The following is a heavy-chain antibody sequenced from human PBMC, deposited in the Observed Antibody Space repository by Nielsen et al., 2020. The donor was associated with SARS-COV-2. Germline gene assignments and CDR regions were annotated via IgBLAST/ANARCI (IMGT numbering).Heavy chain of an antibody. CDR1: GYTFTSYY. CDR2: INPSGGST. V-gene: IGHV1-46*01. Sequence: ASVKVSCKASGYTFTSYYMHWVRQAPGQGLEWMGIINPSGGSTSYAQKFQGRVTITADKSTSTAYMELSSLRSEDTAVYYCASRWFDPWGQGTLVTVSS. J-gene: IGHJ5*02. CDR3: ASRWFDP.